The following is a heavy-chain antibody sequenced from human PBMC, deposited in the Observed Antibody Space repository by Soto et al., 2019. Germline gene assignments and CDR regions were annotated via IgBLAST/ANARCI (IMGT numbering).Heavy chain of an antibody. D-gene: IGHD4-17*01. CDR3: ARDPGYGALDY. CDR2: IKEDGSVT. V-gene: IGHV3-7*01. Sequence: GGSLRLSCAASGFTFSATWMSWVRQTPGKGLEWVALIKEDGSVTSYVDSVKGRFTVSRDNAKNSLYLQMSSLRGDDTAVHYCARDPGYGALDYWGQGTLVTVSS. J-gene: IGHJ4*02. CDR1: GFTFSATW.